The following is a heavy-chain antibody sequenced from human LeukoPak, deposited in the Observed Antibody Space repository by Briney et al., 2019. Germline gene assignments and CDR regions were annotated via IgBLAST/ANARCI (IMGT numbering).Heavy chain of an antibody. CDR3: ARRYFWNDGDAFDI. V-gene: IGHV4-59*01. Sequence: SETLSLTCAVYGGSFSGYYWNWIRQPPGKGLEWIGYVYYSGSTNYNPSLKSRVTISVDTSKNQFSLRLSSVTAADTALYYCARRYFWNDGDAFDIWGQGTVVTVSS. J-gene: IGHJ3*02. CDR1: GGSFSGYY. D-gene: IGHD1-1*01. CDR2: VYYSGST.